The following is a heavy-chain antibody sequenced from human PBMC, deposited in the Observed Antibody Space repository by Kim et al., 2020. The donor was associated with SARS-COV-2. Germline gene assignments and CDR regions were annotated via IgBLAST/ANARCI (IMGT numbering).Heavy chain of an antibody. CDR2: IYYSGST. CDR3: ARAPPHYDILTGYYIGAFDI. J-gene: IGHJ3*02. V-gene: IGHV4-59*13. CDR1: GGSISSYY. Sequence: SETLSLTCTVSGGSISSYYWSWIRQPPGKGLEWIGYIYYSGSTNYNPSLKSRVTISVDTSKNQFSLKLSSVTAADTAVYYCARAPPHYDILTGYYIGAFDIWGQGTMVTVSS. D-gene: IGHD3-9*01.